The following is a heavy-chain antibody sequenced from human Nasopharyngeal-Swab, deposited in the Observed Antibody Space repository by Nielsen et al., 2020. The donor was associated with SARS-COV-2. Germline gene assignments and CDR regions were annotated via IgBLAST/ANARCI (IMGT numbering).Heavy chain of an antibody. V-gene: IGHV3-43*02. Sequence: GGSLRLSCAASGFTFDDYAMHWVRQAPGKGLEWVSLMSGDGGSTYYAGSVKGRFTISRDNSKNSLYLQMNSLRTEDTALYYCAKDIADYYPLPGYFDYWGQGTLVTVSS. CDR2: MSGDGGST. D-gene: IGHD3-10*01. CDR1: GFTFDDYA. CDR3: AKDIADYYPLPGYFDY. J-gene: IGHJ4*02.